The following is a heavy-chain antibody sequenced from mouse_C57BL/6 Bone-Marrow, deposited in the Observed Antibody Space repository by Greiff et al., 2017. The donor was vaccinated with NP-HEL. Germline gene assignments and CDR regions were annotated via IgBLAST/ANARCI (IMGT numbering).Heavy chain of an antibody. Sequence: EVKLMESGGDLVKPGGSLKLSCAASGFTFSSYGMSWVRQTPDKRLEWVATISIGGSYTYYPDSVKGRFTISRDNAKNTRYLQMSSRKSEDTAMYYCAFMITTRYYAMDYWGQGTSVTVSS. CDR2: ISIGGSYT. V-gene: IGHV5-6*01. CDR1: GFTFSSYG. J-gene: IGHJ4*01. CDR3: AFMITTRYYAMDY. D-gene: IGHD2-4*01.